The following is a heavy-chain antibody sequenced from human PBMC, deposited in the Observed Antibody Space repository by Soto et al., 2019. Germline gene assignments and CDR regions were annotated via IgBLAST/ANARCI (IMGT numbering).Heavy chain of an antibody. V-gene: IGHV1-58*01. J-gene: IGHJ6*02. CDR3: AAGWGYSYGSPYYYGMDV. D-gene: IGHD5-18*01. CDR2: IVVGSGNT. CDR1: GFTFTSSA. Sequence: GXSVKVSCKASGFTFTSSAVQWVRQARVQRLEWIGWIVVGSGNTNHAQKFQERVTITRDMSTSTAYMELSSLRSEDTAVYYCAAGWGYSYGSPYYYGMDVWGQGTTVTVSS.